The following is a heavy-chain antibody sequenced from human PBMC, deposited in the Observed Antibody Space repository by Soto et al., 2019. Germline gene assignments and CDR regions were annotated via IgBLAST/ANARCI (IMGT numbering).Heavy chain of an antibody. J-gene: IGHJ6*02. CDR2: INPSGGST. CDR3: ARVDYYGSGYYYYGMDV. V-gene: IGHV1-46*01. Sequence: GASVKVSCKASGYTFTSYYMHWVRQAPGQGLEWMGIINPSGGSTSYAQKFQGRVTMTRDTSTSTVYMELSSLRSEDTAVYYCARVDYYGSGYYYYGMDVWGQGTTVTVSS. CDR1: GYTFTSYY. D-gene: IGHD3-10*01.